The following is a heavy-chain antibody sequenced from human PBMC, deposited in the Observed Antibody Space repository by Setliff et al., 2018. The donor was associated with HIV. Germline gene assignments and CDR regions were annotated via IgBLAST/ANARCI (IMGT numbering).Heavy chain of an antibody. CDR2: IIPMYSAA. D-gene: IGHD3-22*01. J-gene: IGHJ5*02. CDR3: AKDQEGDLWPHYFDSGAYGWFDP. V-gene: IGHV1-69*13. CDR1: GYTFSTYA. Sequence: SVKVSCKASGYTFSTYAISWVRQAPGQGLEWMGGIIPMYSAANYAQKFQGRVTLTADEATRTVYMELSSLISEDKAVYYCAKDQEGDLWPHYFDSGAYGWFDPWGQGTLVTVSS.